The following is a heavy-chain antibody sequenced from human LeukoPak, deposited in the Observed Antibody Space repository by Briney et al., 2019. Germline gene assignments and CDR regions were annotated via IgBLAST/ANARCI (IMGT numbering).Heavy chain of an antibody. Sequence: PGGSLRLSCAASGFTFDDYGMSWVRQAPGKGLEWVTGINWNGGSTGYADSVKGRFTISRDNAKNSLYLQMNSLRAEDTALYYCATNYYDSSDSEYWGSHYFDYWGQGTLVTVSS. CDR3: ATNYYDSSDSEYWGSHYFDY. D-gene: IGHD3-22*01. CDR1: GFTFDDYG. J-gene: IGHJ4*02. CDR2: INWNGGST. V-gene: IGHV3-20*04.